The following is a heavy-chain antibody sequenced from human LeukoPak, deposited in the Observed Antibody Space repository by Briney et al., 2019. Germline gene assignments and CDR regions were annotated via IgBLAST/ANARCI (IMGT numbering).Heavy chain of an antibody. V-gene: IGHV7-4-1*02. J-gene: IGHJ3*02. CDR3: AREACYDSSGYCPDDAFDI. CDR2: INTNTGNP. Sequence: ASVKVSCKASGYTFTSYAMNWVRQAPGQGLEWMGWINTNTGNPTYAQGFTGRFVFSLDTPVSTAYLQISSLKAEDTAVYYCAREACYDSSGYCPDDAFDIWGQGTMVTVSS. D-gene: IGHD3-22*01. CDR1: GYTFTSYA.